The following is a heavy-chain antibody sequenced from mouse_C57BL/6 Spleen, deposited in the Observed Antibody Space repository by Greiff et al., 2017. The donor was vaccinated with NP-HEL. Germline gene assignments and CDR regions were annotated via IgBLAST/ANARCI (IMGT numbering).Heavy chain of an antibody. CDR2: IDPSDSYT. V-gene: IGHV1-50*01. D-gene: IGHD2-10*01. CDR1: GYTFTSYW. Sequence: QVQLQQPGAELVKPGASVKLSCKASGYTFTSYWMQWVKQRPGQGLEWIGEIDPSDSYTNYNQKFKGKATLTVDTSSSTAYMQLSSLTSEDSAVYYCARRGLLLVNWGQGTTLTVSS. J-gene: IGHJ2*01. CDR3: ARRGLLLVN.